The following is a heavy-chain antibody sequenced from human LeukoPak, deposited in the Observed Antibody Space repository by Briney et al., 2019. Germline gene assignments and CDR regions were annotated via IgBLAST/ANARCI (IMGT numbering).Heavy chain of an antibody. CDR2: ISYDGSNK. D-gene: IGHD2-15*01. J-gene: IGHJ6*03. CDR1: GFTFSSYA. CDR3: ARDPPGTPYYYMDV. V-gene: IGHV3-30-3*01. Sequence: PGGSLRLSCAASGFTFSSYAMHWVRQAPGKGLEWVAVISYDGSNKYYADSVKGRFTISRDNSKNTLYLQMNSLRAEDTAVYYCARDPPGTPYYYMDVWGKGTTVTVSS.